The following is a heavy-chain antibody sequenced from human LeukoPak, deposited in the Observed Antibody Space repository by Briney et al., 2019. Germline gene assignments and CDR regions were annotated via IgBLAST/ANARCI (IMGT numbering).Heavy chain of an antibody. CDR2: ISAYNGNT. D-gene: IGHD3-10*01. V-gene: IGHV1-18*01. Sequence: ASVKVSCKASGYTFTSYGISWVRQAPGQGLEWMGWISAYNGNTNYAQKLQGRITTTTETSTTTAYMELRSLRSDDTAVYYCARGGDSGSFYFDSWGQGTLVTVSS. CDR3: ARGGDSGSFYFDS. J-gene: IGHJ4*02. CDR1: GYTFTSYG.